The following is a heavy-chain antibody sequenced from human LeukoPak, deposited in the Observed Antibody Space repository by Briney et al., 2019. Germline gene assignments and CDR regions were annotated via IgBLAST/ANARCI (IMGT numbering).Heavy chain of an antibody. J-gene: IGHJ6*03. CDR2: IYYGGSP. CDR3: ARTTEGYCRGRSCYSYYYYMDV. Sequence: PSETLSLTCTVSGGYISSYYWSWIRQPPGKGLEWIGYIYYGGSPKYNPSLKSRVTISVDTSKNQFSLKLRSVTAADTAVYYCARTTEGYCRGRSCYSYYYYMDVWGKGTTVTVSS. D-gene: IGHD2-15*01. CDR1: GGYISSYY. V-gene: IGHV4-59*01.